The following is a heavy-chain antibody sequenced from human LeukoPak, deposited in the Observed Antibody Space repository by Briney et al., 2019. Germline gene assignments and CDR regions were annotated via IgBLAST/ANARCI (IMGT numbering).Heavy chain of an antibody. D-gene: IGHD3-10*01. J-gene: IGHJ6*03. V-gene: IGHV4-39*07. Sequence: SETLSLTCTVSGGSISSSSYYWGWIRQPPGKGLVWIGSIYYSGSTYYNPSLKSRVTISVDTSKNQFSLKLSSVTAADTAVYYCARRRYGYYYGFYYMDVWGKGTTVTISS. CDR3: ARRRYGYYYGFYYMDV. CDR1: GGSISSSSYY. CDR2: IYYSGST.